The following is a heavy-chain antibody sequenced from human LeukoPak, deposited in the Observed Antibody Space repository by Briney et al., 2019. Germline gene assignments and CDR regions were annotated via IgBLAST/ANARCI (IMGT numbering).Heavy chain of an antibody. Sequence: PSETLSLTCTVSGGSISSSSYYWGWIRQPPGKGLEWIGSIYYSGSTYYNPSLKSRVTISVDTSKNQFSQKLSSVTAADTAVYYCARGMYYDSSGYYYAYFDYWGQGTLVTVSS. V-gene: IGHV4-39*01. CDR3: ARGMYYDSSGYYYAYFDY. J-gene: IGHJ4*02. CDR1: GGSISSSSYY. D-gene: IGHD3-22*01. CDR2: IYYSGST.